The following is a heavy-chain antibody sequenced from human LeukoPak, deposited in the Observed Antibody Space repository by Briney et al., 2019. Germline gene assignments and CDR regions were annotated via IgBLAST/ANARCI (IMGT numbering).Heavy chain of an antibody. CDR3: ARGKAHQLVDWFDP. Sequence: QTGGSLRLSCAASGFTFSSYAMSWVRQAPGKGLEGVSTVSVSGGHTYTYYADSVKGRFTISRDNSKNTLYLQLNSLGAEDTAMYYCARGKAHQLVDWFDPWGQGTLVTVSS. CDR2: VSVSGGHTYT. CDR1: GFTFSSYA. J-gene: IGHJ5*02. V-gene: IGHV3-23*01. D-gene: IGHD6-13*01.